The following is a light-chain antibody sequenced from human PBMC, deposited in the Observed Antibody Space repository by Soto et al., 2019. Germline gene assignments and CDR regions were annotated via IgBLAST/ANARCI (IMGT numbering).Light chain of an antibody. CDR3: QQYNNWPPLT. V-gene: IGKV3-15*01. Sequence: EIVMTQSPATLSVSPGEGATLSCRASQSVSSNLAWYQQKPGQAPRLLIYAASTRATGIPARFRGSGSGTEFTLTITSLQFEDFAVYYCQQYNNWPPLTFGGGTKV. CDR1: QSVSSN. CDR2: AAS. J-gene: IGKJ4*01.